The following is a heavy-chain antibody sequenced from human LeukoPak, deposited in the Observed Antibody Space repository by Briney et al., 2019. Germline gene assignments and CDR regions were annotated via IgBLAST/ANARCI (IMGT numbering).Heavy chain of an antibody. V-gene: IGHV3-13*01. J-gene: IGHJ6*02. CDR3: ARDHVVRGVADYYYYYGMDV. Sequence: GGSLRLSCAASGFTFSSYDMHWVRHATGKGLEWVSAIGTAGDTYYPGSVKGRFTISRENAKNSLYLQMNSLRAGDTAVYYCARDHVVRGVADYYYYYGMDVWGQGTTVTVSS. D-gene: IGHD3-10*01. CDR2: IGTAGDT. CDR1: GFTFSSYD.